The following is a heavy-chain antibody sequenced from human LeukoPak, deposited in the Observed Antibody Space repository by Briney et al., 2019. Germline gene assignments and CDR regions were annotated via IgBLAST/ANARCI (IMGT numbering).Heavy chain of an antibody. D-gene: IGHD6-19*01. V-gene: IGHV3-30*18. CDR2: ISYDGSNK. Sequence: GRSLRLSCAASGFTFSSYAMHWVRQAPGKGLEWVALISYDGSNKYYADSVKGRFTISRDNSKNTPYLQMNSLRAEDTAVYYCAKVGPYSSGWYYFDYWGQGTLVTVSS. CDR3: AKVGPYSSGWYYFDY. CDR1: GFTFSSYA. J-gene: IGHJ4*02.